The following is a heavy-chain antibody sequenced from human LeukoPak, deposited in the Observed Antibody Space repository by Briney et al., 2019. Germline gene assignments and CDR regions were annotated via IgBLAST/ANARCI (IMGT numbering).Heavy chain of an antibody. J-gene: IGHJ4*02. Sequence: GGSLRLSCAASGFTFSSYSMNWVRQAPGKGLEWVSSISSSSSYIYYADSVKGRFTISRDNAKNSLYLQMNSLRAEDTAVYYCASSVPGIADYWGQGTLVTVSS. CDR1: GFTFSSYS. CDR3: ASSVPGIADY. CDR2: ISSSSSYI. V-gene: IGHV3-21*01. D-gene: IGHD6-13*01.